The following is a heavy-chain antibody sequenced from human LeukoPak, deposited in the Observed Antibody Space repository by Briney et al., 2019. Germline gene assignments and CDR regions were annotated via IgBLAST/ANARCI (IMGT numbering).Heavy chain of an antibody. V-gene: IGHV3-48*02. Sequence: GGSLRLSCTVSGFTFSNYGMNWVRQAPGKGLEWVSYINSVSTAIYYADSVKGRFTISRDNAKNSLYLQMNSLKDEDTAVYYCAKDFDYWGQGTLVTVSS. CDR2: INSVSTAI. J-gene: IGHJ4*02. CDR3: AKDFDY. CDR1: GFTFSNYG.